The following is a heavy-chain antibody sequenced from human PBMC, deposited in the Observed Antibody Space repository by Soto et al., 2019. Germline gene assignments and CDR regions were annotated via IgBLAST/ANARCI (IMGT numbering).Heavy chain of an antibody. J-gene: IGHJ4*02. D-gene: IGHD2-15*01. CDR2: ISGSGDNT. CDR1: GFIFRSYV. CDR3: AKGGSKMHFFDH. V-gene: IGHV3-23*01. Sequence: PGGSLRLSCAASGFIFRSYVMAWVRQAPGKGLEWVSTISGSGDNTYYADSVRGRFTVSRDHSQNTLYLQLNSLSAEDTAVYYCAKGGSKMHFFDHWGLGTLVTVSS.